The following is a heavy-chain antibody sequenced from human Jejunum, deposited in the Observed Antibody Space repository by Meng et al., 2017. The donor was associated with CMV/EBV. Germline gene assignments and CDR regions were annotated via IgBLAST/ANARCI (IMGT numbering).Heavy chain of an antibody. Sequence: SNSRGDYYWSWIRQPPGKGLEWSGHIYYSGTAFYNPSLKSRVIMSTDRSKHQLSLRLSSVTAADTAVYYCARVLIPPTITNLVSFDPWGQGTLVTVSS. CDR3: ARVLIPPTITNLVSFDP. CDR1: SNSRGDYY. J-gene: IGHJ5*02. V-gene: IGHV4-30-4*01. CDR2: IYYSGTA. D-gene: IGHD1-14*01.